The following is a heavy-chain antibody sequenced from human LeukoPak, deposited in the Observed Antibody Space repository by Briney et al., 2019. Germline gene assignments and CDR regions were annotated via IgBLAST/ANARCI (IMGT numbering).Heavy chain of an antibody. D-gene: IGHD3-3*01. V-gene: IGHV1-18*01. Sequence: ASVKVSCKASGYTFTSYGISWVRQAPGQGLEWMGWISAYNGNTNYAQKLQGRVTMTTDTSTSTAYMELRSLRSDDTAVYYCARVTNPNYDFWSGYLRGDYYYYGMDVWGQGTTVTVSS. CDR1: GYTFTSYG. J-gene: IGHJ6*02. CDR2: ISAYNGNT. CDR3: ARVTNPNYDFWSGYLRGDYYYYGMDV.